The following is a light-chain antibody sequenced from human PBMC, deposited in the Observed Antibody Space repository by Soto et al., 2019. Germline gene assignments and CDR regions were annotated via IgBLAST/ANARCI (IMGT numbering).Light chain of an antibody. CDR1: QSVSSY. J-gene: IGKJ1*01. CDR3: QQYGSSPTT. V-gene: IGKV3-20*01. Sequence: EIVLTQSPATLSLCPGKRATLSCRACQSVSSYLAWYQQKPGQAPRLLIYGASSRATGIPDRFSGSGSGTDFTLTISRLEPEDFAVYYCQQYGSSPTTFGQGTKV. CDR2: GAS.